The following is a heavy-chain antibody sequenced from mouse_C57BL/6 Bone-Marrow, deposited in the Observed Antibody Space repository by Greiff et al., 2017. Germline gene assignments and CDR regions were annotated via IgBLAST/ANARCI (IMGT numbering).Heavy chain of an antibody. V-gene: IGHV5-17*01. J-gene: IGHJ4*01. CDR2: ISSGSSTI. Sequence: EVKLVESGGGLVKPGGSLKLSCAASGFTFSDYGIHWVRQAPEKGLEWVAYISSGSSTIYYADKVKGRFTISRDNAKNPLFLQMTSLRSEDTDMYACARGTTVALHYYAMDYWGQGTSVTVSS. CDR3: ARGTTVALHYYAMDY. D-gene: IGHD1-1*01. CDR1: GFTFSDYG.